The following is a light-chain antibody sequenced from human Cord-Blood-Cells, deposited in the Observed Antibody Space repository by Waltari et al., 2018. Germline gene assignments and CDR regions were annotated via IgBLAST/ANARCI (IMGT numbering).Light chain of an antibody. V-gene: IGKV3-15*01. CDR2: GAS. J-gene: IGKJ4*01. CDR1: QSVSSN. Sequence: EIVMTQSPATLSVSPGERATLSCSASQSVSSNLAGYQQKPRQAPRLLIYGASTRATGIPARFSGSGSGTEFTLTISSLQSEDFAVYYGQQYKNWPPLTFGGGTKVEIK. CDR3: QQYKNWPPLT.